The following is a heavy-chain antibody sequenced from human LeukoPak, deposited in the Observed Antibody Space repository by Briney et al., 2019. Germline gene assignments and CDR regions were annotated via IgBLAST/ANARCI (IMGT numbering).Heavy chain of an antibody. CDR1: RYTFTAYY. Sequence: ASVKVSCKASRYTFTAYYMHWVRQAPGQGLEWMGRINPNSGGTNYAQKFQGRVTMTRDTSIRPAYMELRRLRSDDTAVYYCARKGLATSVPFDYWGQGTLVTVSS. D-gene: IGHD5-24*01. V-gene: IGHV1-2*06. J-gene: IGHJ4*02. CDR2: INPNSGGT. CDR3: ARKGLATSVPFDY.